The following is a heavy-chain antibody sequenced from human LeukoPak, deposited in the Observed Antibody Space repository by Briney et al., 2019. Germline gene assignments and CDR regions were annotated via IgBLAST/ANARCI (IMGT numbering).Heavy chain of an antibody. V-gene: IGHV1-69*01. CDR1: GGTFSSYA. CDR2: IIPIFGTA. CDR3: VRDDLTMVRGVTNDAFDI. J-gene: IGHJ3*02. D-gene: IGHD3-10*01. Sequence: GSSVKVSCKASGGTFSSYAISWVRQAPGQGLEWMGGIIPIFGTANYAQKFQGRLTMTADESMSTAYMDLSSLRSEDTAVYYCVRDDLTMVRGVTNDAFDIWGQGTMVTVSS.